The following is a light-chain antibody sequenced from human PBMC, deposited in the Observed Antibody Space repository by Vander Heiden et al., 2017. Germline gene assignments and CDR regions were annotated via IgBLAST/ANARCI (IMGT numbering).Light chain of an antibody. Sequence: DIQLTQSQSFLSASVGDRVTITCRASQDISNKLAWYQQKPGKAPKVLLYDASTLQSGVPARFSGSGSGTEFALTINSLQPEYFASYSCQQFKSYPLTFGPGTKVDIK. J-gene: IGKJ3*01. CDR1: QDISNK. V-gene: IGKV1-9*01. CDR2: DAS. CDR3: QQFKSYPLT.